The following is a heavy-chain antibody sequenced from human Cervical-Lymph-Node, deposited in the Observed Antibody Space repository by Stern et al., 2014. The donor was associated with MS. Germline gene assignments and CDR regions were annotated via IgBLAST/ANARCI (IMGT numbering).Heavy chain of an antibody. D-gene: IGHD1-1*01. CDR2: ITNVGNA. Sequence: EVQLVQSGGGVIQPGGSLRLSCTASGFTVSRDYMTWVRQAPGKGLEWVSLITNVGNAFYADSVMGGFTISRNDSKNTVYLRMTGLRAEDSAMYYCARDTSSPERSDWWGQGTLVTVSS. J-gene: IGHJ4*02. CDR3: ARDTSSPERSDW. CDR1: GFTVSRDY. V-gene: IGHV3-53*01.